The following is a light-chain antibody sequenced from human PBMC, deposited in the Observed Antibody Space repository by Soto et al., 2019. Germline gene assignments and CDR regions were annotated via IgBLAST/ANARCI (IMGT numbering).Light chain of an antibody. CDR3: QQYGSSPPYT. CDR1: QSVSSSY. Sequence: EIVLTQSPGTLSLSPGERATLSCRASQSVSSSYLAWYQQKPGHAPRLLISGASSRATGIPDRFSGSGSGTDFTLTISRLEPEDVAVYYCQQYGSSPPYTFGQGTKLEIK. CDR2: GAS. J-gene: IGKJ2*01. V-gene: IGKV3-20*01.